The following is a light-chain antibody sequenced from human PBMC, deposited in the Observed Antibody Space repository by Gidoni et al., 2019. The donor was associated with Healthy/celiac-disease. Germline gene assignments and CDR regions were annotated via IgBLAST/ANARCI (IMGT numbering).Light chain of an antibody. Sequence: VLTQSTGTLSLSPGERATLSCRASQSVSSSYFAWYQHKPGQAPSLLIYVSSSRAPGLPDRFSGSCSGKVFPLTISILDPEDFAGYYYQQYGSSPETFGRGTKVEIK. J-gene: IGKJ1*01. V-gene: IGKV3-20*01. CDR2: VSS. CDR3: QQYGSSPET. CDR1: QSVSSSY.